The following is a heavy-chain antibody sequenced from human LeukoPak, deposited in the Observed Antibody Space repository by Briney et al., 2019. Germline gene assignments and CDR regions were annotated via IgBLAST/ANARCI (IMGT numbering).Heavy chain of an antibody. CDR1: GVTFSNAW. CDR3: TTAPSRYFDWLEDVGDY. D-gene: IGHD3-9*01. V-gene: IGHV3-15*01. CDR2: IKSKADGGTT. J-gene: IGHJ4*02. Sequence: GGSLRLSCAASGVTFSNAWMSWVRQAPGKGQDWDGRIKSKADGGTTDYVAPVKGRFTISRDDSKNTLYLQMNSLKSEDTAVYYCTTAPSRYFDWLEDVGDYWGQGTLVTVSS.